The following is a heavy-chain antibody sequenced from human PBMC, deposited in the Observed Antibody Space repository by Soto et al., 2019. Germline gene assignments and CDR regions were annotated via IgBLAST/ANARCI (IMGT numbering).Heavy chain of an antibody. J-gene: IGHJ4*02. Sequence: PXESLTTSIRGRGQLFNNHWIGLGRQTPGKGLEWMGLIFTRDSETKTSPAFQGHVSFSVDNSINTVYLQWTSLKTTDSVIYSCASGYFDSGHGYDLWGQGTPVTVSS. CDR3: ASGYFDSGHGYDL. D-gene: IGHD3-10*01. CDR1: GQLFNNHW. CDR2: IFTRDSET. V-gene: IGHV5-51*01.